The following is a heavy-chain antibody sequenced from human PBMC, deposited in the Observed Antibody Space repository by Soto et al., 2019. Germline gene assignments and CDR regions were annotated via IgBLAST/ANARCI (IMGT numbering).Heavy chain of an antibody. CDR2: IIPIFGTA. J-gene: IGHJ6*02. D-gene: IGHD3-10*01. CDR3: ASLRYYYGSGSFPLGMDV. CDR1: GGTFSRYA. V-gene: IGHV1-69*01. Sequence: QVQLVQSGAEVKKPGSSVKVPCKASGGTFSRYAISWVRQAPGQGLEWMGGIIPIFGTANYAQKFQGRVRITADESTSTDYMELSSLRSEDTAVYYCASLRYYYGSGSFPLGMDVWGQGTTVTVSS.